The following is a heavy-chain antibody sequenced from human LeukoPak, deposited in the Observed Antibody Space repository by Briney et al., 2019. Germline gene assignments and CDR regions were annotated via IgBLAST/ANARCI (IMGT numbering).Heavy chain of an antibody. CDR3: ARDRVTSSSWYNDAFDI. J-gene: IGHJ3*02. Sequence: GGSLRLSCAASGFTFSSYSMNLVRQAPGKGLEWVSSISSSSSSYIYYADSVKGRFTISRDNAKNSLYLQMNSLRAEDTAVYYCARDRVTSSSWYNDAFDIWGQGTMVTVSS. V-gene: IGHV3-21*01. D-gene: IGHD6-13*01. CDR1: GFTFSSYS. CDR2: ISSSSSSYI.